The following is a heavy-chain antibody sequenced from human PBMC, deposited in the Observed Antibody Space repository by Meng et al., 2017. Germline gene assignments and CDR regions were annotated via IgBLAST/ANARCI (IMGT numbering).Heavy chain of an antibody. D-gene: IGHD1-1*01. CDR2: ISGDGSIT. Sequence: EVHLVESWGELVLPARSLRPSCSVSGFTFNNYWLHWCRQVPGKGLVWVSRISGDGSITNYADSVKGRFTISRDNAKNTLYLQMNSLRPEDTAVYYCLDEAPRSDYWGQGSLVTVSS. CDR1: GFTFNNYW. V-gene: IGHV3-74*01. CDR3: LDEAPRSDY. J-gene: IGHJ4*02.